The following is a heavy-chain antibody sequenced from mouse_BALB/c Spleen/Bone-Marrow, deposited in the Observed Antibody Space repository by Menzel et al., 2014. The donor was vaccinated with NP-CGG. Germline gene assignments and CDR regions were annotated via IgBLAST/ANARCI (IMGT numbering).Heavy chain of an antibody. CDR1: GFNINDTY. Sequence: VQLQQSGAELVKPGASVKLSCTASGFNINDTYMHWVKQRPEQGLVWIGRIDPANGNTKYDPKFQGKATITADTSSNTAYLQLSSLTSEDTAVYYCARLVLFAYWGQGTLVTVSA. J-gene: IGHJ3*01. V-gene: IGHV14-3*02. CDR3: ARLVLFAY. CDR2: IDPANGNT.